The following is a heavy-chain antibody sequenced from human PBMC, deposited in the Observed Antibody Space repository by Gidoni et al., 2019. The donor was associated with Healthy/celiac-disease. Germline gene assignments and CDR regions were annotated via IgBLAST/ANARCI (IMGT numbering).Heavy chain of an antibody. CDR3: AKDLSGWYSFFDY. Sequence: EVQLLESGGGLVQPGVSLRLSCAASGFTFSSYASSWVRQAPGKGLEWVSAISGSGGSTYYADSVKGRFTISRDNSKNTLYLQMNSLRAEDTAVYYCAKDLSGWYSFFDYWGQGTLVTVSS. CDR2: ISGSGGST. J-gene: IGHJ4*02. CDR1: GFTFSSYA. V-gene: IGHV3-23*01. D-gene: IGHD6-19*01.